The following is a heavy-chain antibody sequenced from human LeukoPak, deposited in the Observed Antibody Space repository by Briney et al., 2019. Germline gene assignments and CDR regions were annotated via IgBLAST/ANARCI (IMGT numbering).Heavy chain of an antibody. CDR3: ARGYDYVWGSHRALGY. V-gene: IGHV4-59*01. Sequence: SETLSLTCTVSGGSISSYYWSWVRQPPAKGLEWIGYIYYSGSTNYNPSLKSRVTISVDTSKNQFSLRLSSVTAADPAVYYCARGYDYVWGSHRALGYWGQGTLVTVSS. J-gene: IGHJ4*02. D-gene: IGHD3-16*02. CDR1: GGSISSYY. CDR2: IYYSGST.